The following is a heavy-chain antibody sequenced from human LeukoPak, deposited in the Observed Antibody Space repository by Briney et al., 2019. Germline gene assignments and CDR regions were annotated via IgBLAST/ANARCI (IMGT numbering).Heavy chain of an antibody. J-gene: IGHJ4*02. CDR3: ASGLTDWSTDPLDY. CDR1: GYTFRNYA. D-gene: IGHD3-9*01. Sequence: ASVKVSCKASGYTFRNYAMNWVRQAPGQGLEWMGWINSKTGNPTYAQAFTGRFVFSFDTSVSTAYLQISSLKAEDTAVYYCASGLTDWSTDPLDYWGQGTLVTVSS. CDR2: INSKTGNP. V-gene: IGHV7-4-1*02.